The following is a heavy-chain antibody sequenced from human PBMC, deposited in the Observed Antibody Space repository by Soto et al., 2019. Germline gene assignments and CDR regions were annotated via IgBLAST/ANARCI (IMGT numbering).Heavy chain of an antibody. CDR3: AVYCSGGSCYPTRDAFDI. J-gene: IGHJ3*02. CDR1: GGTFSSYA. D-gene: IGHD2-15*01. Sequence: SVKVSCKASGGTFSSYAISWVRQAPGQGLEWMGGIIPIFGTANYAQKFQGRVTITADESTSTAYMELSSLRSEDTAVYYCAVYCSGGSCYPTRDAFDILGQGTMVTVSS. CDR2: IIPIFGTA. V-gene: IGHV1-69*13.